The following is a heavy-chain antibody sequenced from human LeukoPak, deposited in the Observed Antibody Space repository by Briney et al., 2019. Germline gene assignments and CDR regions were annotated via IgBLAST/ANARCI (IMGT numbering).Heavy chain of an antibody. J-gene: IGHJ6*02. D-gene: IGHD6-13*01. CDR2: MNPNNGNT. CDR3: ARLASSSWPLYYYYGMDV. Sequence: ASVKVSCKASGYTFTSYDINWVRQATGQGLEWRGWMNPNNGNTGYAQKFQGGVTMTRSPSISTAYMELSSLRSEDTAVYYCARLASSSWPLYYYYGMDVWGQGTTVTVSS. CDR1: GYTFTSYD. V-gene: IGHV1-8*01.